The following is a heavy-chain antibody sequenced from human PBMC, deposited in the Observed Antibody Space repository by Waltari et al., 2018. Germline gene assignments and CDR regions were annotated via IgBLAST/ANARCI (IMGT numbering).Heavy chain of an antibody. CDR3: AREGAAVLYGMDV. D-gene: IGHD1-26*01. V-gene: IGHV1-69*01. Sequence: QVQLVQSGAEVKTPGSSVKVSCKASGGTFSSYAHSWVRPAPGQGLEWMGGIIPIFGTANYAQKFQGRVTITADESTSTAYMELSSLRSEDTAVYYCAREGAAVLYGMDVWGQGTTVTVSS. CDR1: GGTFSSYA. CDR2: IIPIFGTA. J-gene: IGHJ6*02.